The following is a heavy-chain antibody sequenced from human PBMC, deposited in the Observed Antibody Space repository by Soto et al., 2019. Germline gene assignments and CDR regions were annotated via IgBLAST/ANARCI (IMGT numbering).Heavy chain of an antibody. CDR3: ARDMVRGMDV. CDR1: GFTVSSNY. CDR2: MYSGGST. V-gene: IGHV3-66*01. J-gene: IGHJ6*02. D-gene: IGHD3-10*01. Sequence: EVQLVESGGGLVQPGGSLRLSCAASGFTVSSNYMSWVRQAPGKGLEWVSVMYSGGSTYYAESVKCRFTISRDNSKNTLYFQMNSLRPEETAVYYCARDMVRGMDVWGQGTTVTVSS.